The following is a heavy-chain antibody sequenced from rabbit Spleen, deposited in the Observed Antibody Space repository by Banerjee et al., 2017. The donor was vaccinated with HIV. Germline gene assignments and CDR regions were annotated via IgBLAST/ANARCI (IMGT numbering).Heavy chain of an antibody. V-gene: IGHV1S40*01. Sequence: QSLEESGGDLVKPGASLTLTCTASGFSFSYSDYMCWVRQPPGKGPEWIACIGAGVSYTPYYATWAKGRFTISKTSSTTVTLQMTSLTVADTATYFCARDSGTSFSSYGMDLWGPGTLVTVS. D-gene: IGHD8-1*01. J-gene: IGHJ6*01. CDR1: GFSFSYSDY. CDR2: IGAGVSYTP. CDR3: ARDSGTSFSSYGMDL.